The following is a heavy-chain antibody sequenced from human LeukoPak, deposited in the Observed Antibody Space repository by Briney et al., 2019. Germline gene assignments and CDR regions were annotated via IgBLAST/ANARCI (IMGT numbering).Heavy chain of an antibody. Sequence: GGSLRLSCAASGFTFSSYALSWVRQASERGLEWVSGITSGGSTYYADSVKGRFTISRDNSKNTLYLQMNSLRAEDTAVYYCAKRFAPHWYFDLWGRGTLVAVSS. V-gene: IGHV3-23*01. J-gene: IGHJ2*01. CDR3: AKRFAPHWYFDL. CDR2: ITSGGST. D-gene: IGHD3-10*01. CDR1: GFTFSSYA.